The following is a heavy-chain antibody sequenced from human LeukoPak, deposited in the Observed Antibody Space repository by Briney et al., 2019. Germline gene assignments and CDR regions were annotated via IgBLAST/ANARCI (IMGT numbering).Heavy chain of an antibody. V-gene: IGHV7-4-1*02. J-gene: IGHJ6*03. CDR3: ARDGPVDNSYGYGLWYYYYYMDV. Sequence: ASVKVSCKACGYTFTSYAMNWVRQAPGQGLEWMGWINTNTGNPTYAQGFTGRFVFSLDTSVSTAYLQISSLKAEDTAVYYCARDGPVDNSYGYGLWYYYYYMDVWGKGTTVTVSS. CDR1: GYTFTSYA. D-gene: IGHD5-18*01. CDR2: INTNTGNP.